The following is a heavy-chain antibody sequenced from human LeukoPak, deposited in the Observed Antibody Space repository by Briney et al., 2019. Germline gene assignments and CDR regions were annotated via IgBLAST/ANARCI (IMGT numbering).Heavy chain of an antibody. CDR1: GFTFDDYA. V-gene: IGHV3-43D*03. D-gene: IGHD3-22*01. CDR2: ISWDGGST. J-gene: IGHJ4*02. CDR3: AKDRHDSSGYILGTTYAGMDY. Sequence: PGGSLRLSCAASGFTFDDYAMHWVRQAPGKGLEWVSLISWDGGSTYYADSVKGRFTISRDNSKNSLYLQMNSLRAEDTALYYCAKDRHDSSGYILGTTYAGMDYWGQGNLVTVSS.